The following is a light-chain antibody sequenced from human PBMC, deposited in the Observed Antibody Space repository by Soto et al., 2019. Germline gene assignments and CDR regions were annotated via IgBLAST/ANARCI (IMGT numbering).Light chain of an antibody. J-gene: IGKJ1*01. CDR1: QSINSW. CDR2: KES. V-gene: IGKV1-5*03. Sequence: DIQMTQSPSTLSASVGDRVTITCRASQSINSWLAWYQQKPGKAPKFLIYKESSLESGVPSRFSGSGSGTEFTLTISSLQTDDFATYYCQQYNTYPWAFGQGTKVEIK. CDR3: QQYNTYPWA.